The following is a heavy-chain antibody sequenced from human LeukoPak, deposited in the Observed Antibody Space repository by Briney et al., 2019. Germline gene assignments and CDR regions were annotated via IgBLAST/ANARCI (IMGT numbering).Heavy chain of an antibody. V-gene: IGHV2-70*17. D-gene: IGHD1-14*01. CDR2: IDWDDEM. J-gene: IGHJ4*02. CDR1: GFSLNTRQMC. CDR3: ARMTPDSPSFDF. Sequence: ESGPALVKPPQTLTLTCTFSGFSLNTRQMCVVWIRQSPGKALEWLARIDWDDEMFYSKSLRTRLSISKDTSKNQVVLTVNNIHPVDTGIYFCARMTPDSPSFDFWGQGILVTVSS.